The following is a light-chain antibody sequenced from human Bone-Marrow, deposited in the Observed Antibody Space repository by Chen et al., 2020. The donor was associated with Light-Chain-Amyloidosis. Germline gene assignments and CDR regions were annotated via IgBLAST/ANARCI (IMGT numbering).Light chain of an antibody. V-gene: IGLV3-21*02. CDR3: QVWDRSSDRPV. Sequence: SYVLTQPSSVSVPPRQTVPLACGGNNIGTTSVHWYQQAPGQAHLLVVYDDSDRPSGIPERLSGSNSGNTATLTISRVEAGDEADYYCQVWDRSSDRPVVGGGTKLTVL. J-gene: IGLJ3*02. CDR2: DDS. CDR1: NIGTTS.